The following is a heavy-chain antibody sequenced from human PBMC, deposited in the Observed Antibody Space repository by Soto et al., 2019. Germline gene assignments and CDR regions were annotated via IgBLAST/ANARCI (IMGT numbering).Heavy chain of an antibody. V-gene: IGHV4-34*01. J-gene: IGHJ5*02. CDR3: ARGLNRYNWNTPFDP. D-gene: IGHD1-20*01. Sequence: SETLSLTCAVYGGSFSGYYWGWIRQPPGKGLEWIGEINHSGSTNYNPSLKSRVTISVDTSKNQFSLKLSSVTAADTAVYYCARGLNRYNWNTPFDPWGQGTPVTVS. CDR2: INHSGST. CDR1: GGSFSGYY.